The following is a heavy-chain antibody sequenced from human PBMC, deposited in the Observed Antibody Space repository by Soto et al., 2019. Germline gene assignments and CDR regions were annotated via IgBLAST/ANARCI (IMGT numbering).Heavy chain of an antibody. CDR1: GDSISGYY. V-gene: IGHV4-4*07. CDR2: IYASGST. J-gene: IGHJ2*01. D-gene: IGHD6-19*01. CDR3: ERSGYSSAWY. Sequence: SETLSLTCTVSGDSISGYYWNWIRQPAGKGLEWIGRIYASGSTISNRSLRSRVALSVDTSKNQFSLNLNSVTAADTAMYYCERSGYSSAWY.